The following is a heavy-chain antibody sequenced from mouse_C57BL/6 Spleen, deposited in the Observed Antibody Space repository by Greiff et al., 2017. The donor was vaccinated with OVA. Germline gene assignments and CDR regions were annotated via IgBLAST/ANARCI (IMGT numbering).Heavy chain of an antibody. CDR3: ARDTQLTGTFPLYFDY. Sequence: EVQRVESGGGLVKPGGSLKLSCAASGFTFSSYAMSWVRQTPEKRLEWVATISDGGSYTYYPDNVKGRFTISRDNAKNNLYLQMSHLKSEDTAMYYCARDTQLTGTFPLYFDYWGQGTTLTVSS. CDR2: ISDGGSYT. D-gene: IGHD4-1*01. V-gene: IGHV5-4*01. CDR1: GFTFSSYA. J-gene: IGHJ2*01.